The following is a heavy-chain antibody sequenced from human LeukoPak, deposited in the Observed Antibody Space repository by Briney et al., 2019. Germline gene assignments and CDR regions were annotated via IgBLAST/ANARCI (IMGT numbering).Heavy chain of an antibody. Sequence: PSQTLSLTCTVPGGSISSGSYYWSWIRQPVGKGLEWIGRIYTSGSTNYNPSLKSRVTISVDTSKNQFSLKLSSVTAADTAVYYCAREVGYCSGGSCPTGMDVWGQGTTVTVSS. CDR2: IYTSGST. J-gene: IGHJ6*02. CDR3: AREVGYCSGGSCPTGMDV. CDR1: GGSISSGSYY. V-gene: IGHV4-61*02. D-gene: IGHD2-15*01.